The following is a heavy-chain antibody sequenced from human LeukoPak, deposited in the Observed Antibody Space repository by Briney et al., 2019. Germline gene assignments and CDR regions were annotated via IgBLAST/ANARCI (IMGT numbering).Heavy chain of an antibody. V-gene: IGHV3-23*01. CDR3: AKRRGEWLPTPPDY. D-gene: IGHD5-12*01. J-gene: IGHJ4*02. CDR1: GFTFSSYA. CDR2: ISGSGGST. Sequence: PGGSLRLSCAASGFTFSSYAMSWVRQAPGKGLEWVPAISGSGGSTYYADSVKGRFIISRDNSKNTLYLQMNSLRAEDTAIYYCAKRRGEWLPTPPDYWGQGTLVTVSS.